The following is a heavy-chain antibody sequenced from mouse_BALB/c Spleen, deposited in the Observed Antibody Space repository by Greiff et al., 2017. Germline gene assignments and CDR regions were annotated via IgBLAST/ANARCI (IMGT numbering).Heavy chain of an antibody. J-gene: IGHJ4*01. V-gene: IGHV5-6-5*01. Sequence: EVQLQESGGGLVKPGGSLKLSCAASGFTFSSYAMSWVRQTPEKRLEWVASISSGGSTYYPDSVKGRFTISRDNARNILYLQMSSLRSEDTAMYYCAREGYYGRDYAMDYWGQGTSVTVSS. CDR1: GFTFSSYA. D-gene: IGHD1-1*01. CDR3: AREGYYGRDYAMDY. CDR2: ISSGGST.